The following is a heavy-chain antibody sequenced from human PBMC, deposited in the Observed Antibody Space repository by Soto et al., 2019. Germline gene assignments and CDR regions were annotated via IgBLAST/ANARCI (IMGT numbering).Heavy chain of an antibody. CDR3: ANSEYSRYKNIDV. CDR1: GFTFRGYG. CDR2: ISYDGSIK. V-gene: IGHV3-30*18. J-gene: IGHJ6*02. Sequence: QPGGSLRLSCAACGFTFRGYGMHWVRQAPGRGLEWVALISYDGSIKYYADSVRGRFTISRDNSKNTLYLQMNSLRAEDTAVYYCANSEYSRYKNIDVWGQGTTVTVSS. D-gene: IGHD5-18*01.